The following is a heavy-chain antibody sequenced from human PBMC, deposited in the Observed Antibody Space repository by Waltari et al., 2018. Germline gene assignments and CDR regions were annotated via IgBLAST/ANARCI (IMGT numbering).Heavy chain of an antibody. J-gene: IGHJ6*02. CDR1: GFTFSSYS. CDR2: ISSSSSYI. CDR3: ARAWIVHGMDV. V-gene: IGHV3-21*01. D-gene: IGHD2-2*03. Sequence: EVQLVESGGGLVKPGGSLSLSCAASGFTFSSYSMNWIRQAPGKGLEWVASISSSSSYIYYADAVKGRFTIARDNAKNSLYMQMNSLRAEDTAVYYCARAWIVHGMDVWGQGTTVTVSS.